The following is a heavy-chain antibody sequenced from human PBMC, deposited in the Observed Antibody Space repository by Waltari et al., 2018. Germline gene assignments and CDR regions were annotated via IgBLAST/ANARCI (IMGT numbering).Heavy chain of an antibody. CDR2: IKQDGSEK. CDR1: GFTFRSYW. Sequence: EVQLVESGGGLVQPGGSLRLSCAASGFTFRSYWMNWVRQAPGKGMEWVANIKQDGSEKYYVDSVKGRFTISRDNAKNSLYLQMNSLRAEDTAVYYCARGLSSAFDIWGQGTMVTVSS. CDR3: ARGLSSAFDI. J-gene: IGHJ3*02. V-gene: IGHV3-7*01.